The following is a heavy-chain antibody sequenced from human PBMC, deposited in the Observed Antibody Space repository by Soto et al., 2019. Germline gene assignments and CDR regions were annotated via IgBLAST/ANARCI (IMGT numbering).Heavy chain of an antibody. D-gene: IGHD3-3*01. CDR1: GYTFTSYG. Sequence: ASVKVSCKASGYTFTSYGISWVRQAPGQGLEWMGWISAYNGNTNYAQKLQGRVTMTTDTSTSTAYMELRSLRSDDTAVYYCARDPYYDFWSGYPPTLYYYGMDVWGQGTTVTVSS. CDR3: ARDPYYDFWSGYPPTLYYYGMDV. V-gene: IGHV1-18*04. J-gene: IGHJ6*02. CDR2: ISAYNGNT.